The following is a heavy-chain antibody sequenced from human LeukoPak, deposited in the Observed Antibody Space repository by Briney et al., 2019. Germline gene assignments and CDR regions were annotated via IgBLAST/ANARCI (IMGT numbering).Heavy chain of an antibody. V-gene: IGHV1-2*06. CDR3: ARPSLYYYDSSGDDYYFDY. J-gene: IGHJ4*02. CDR1: GYTLTELS. D-gene: IGHD3-22*01. CDR2: INPNSGGT. Sequence: ASVKVSCKVSGYTLTELSMHWVRQAPGQGLEWMGRINPNSGGTNYAQKFQGRVTMTRDTSISTAYMELSRLRSDDTAVYYCARPSLYYYDSSGDDYYFDYWGQGSLVTVSS.